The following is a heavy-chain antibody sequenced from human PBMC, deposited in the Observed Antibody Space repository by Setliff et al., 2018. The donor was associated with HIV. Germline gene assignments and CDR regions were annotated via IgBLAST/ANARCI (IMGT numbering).Heavy chain of an antibody. Sequence: GGSLRLSCAASGFTFSAYSTNWVRQAPGKGLEWVSFISSTSSYIYYADSVKGRFTISRDNAKNSLYLQMNSLRAEDTAVYYCARVADPRVIPYHYYMDVWGTGTTVTVSS. CDR1: GFTFSAYS. V-gene: IGHV3-21*01. J-gene: IGHJ6*03. CDR2: ISSTSSYI. CDR3: ARVADPRVIPYHYYMDV. D-gene: IGHD3-16*02.